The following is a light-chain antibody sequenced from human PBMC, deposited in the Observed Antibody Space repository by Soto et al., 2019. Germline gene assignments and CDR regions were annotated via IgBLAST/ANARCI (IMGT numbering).Light chain of an antibody. V-gene: IGKV3-11*01. CDR3: QQRSN. Sequence: EIVLTQSPATLSXXXRXXAPLSCRASQSVSSYLAWYQQKPGQAPRLLIYDASNRATGIPARFSGSGSGTDFTLTISSLEPEDFAVYYCQQRSNFGQGTRLEI. CDR1: QSVSSY. J-gene: IGKJ5*01. CDR2: DAS.